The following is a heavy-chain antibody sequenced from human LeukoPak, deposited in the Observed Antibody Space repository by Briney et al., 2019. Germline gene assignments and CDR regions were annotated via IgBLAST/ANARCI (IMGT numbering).Heavy chain of an antibody. J-gene: IGHJ5*02. CDR1: GGAITSYY. CDR2: IYYSGNT. Sequence: SETLSLPCSVSGGAITSYYWNWIRQPPGKGLEWIGFIYYSGNTNYNPSLKSRVTISVDTSKNQFSLMLSSVTAADTAVYYCAREGAAGTNLNWFDPWGQGTLVTVSS. CDR3: AREGAAGTNLNWFDP. D-gene: IGHD1-1*01. V-gene: IGHV4-59*01.